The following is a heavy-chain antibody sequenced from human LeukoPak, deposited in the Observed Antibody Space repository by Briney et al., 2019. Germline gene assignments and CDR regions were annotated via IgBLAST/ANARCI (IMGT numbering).Heavy chain of an antibody. Sequence: GGSLRLSCAASGFTFSSYSMNWVRQAPGKGLEWVANIKQDGSEKYYVDSVKGRFTISRDNAKNSLYLQMNSLRAEDTAVYYCARDLSYFDYWGQGTLVTVSS. V-gene: IGHV3-7*01. J-gene: IGHJ4*02. D-gene: IGHD5/OR15-5a*01. CDR3: ARDLSYFDY. CDR1: GFTFSSYS. CDR2: IKQDGSEK.